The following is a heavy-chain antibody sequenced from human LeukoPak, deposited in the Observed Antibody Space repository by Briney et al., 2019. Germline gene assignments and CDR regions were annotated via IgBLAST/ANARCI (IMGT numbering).Heavy chain of an antibody. CDR1: GYTFTSYG. CDR3: ATGIQLWDTFDY. D-gene: IGHD5-18*01. CDR2: ISAYNGNT. V-gene: IGHV1-18*01. J-gene: IGHJ4*02. Sequence: ASVKVSCKASGYTFTSYGISCVRQAPGQGLEWMGWISAYNGNTNYAQKLQGRVTMTTDTSTSTAYMELRSLRSDDTAVYYCATGIQLWDTFDYWGQGTLVTVSS.